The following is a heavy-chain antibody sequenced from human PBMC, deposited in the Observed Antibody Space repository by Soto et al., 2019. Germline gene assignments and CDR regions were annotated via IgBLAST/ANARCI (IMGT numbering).Heavy chain of an antibody. CDR3: VKGGITMVRGVLFAY. J-gene: IGHJ4*02. CDR1: VFTFITYA. Sequence: GGSLRLSCSSSVFTFITYAMHWVRQAPGKGLEYVSAISNNGGSTYYADSVKGRFTISRDNSKNTLYLQMSSLRTADTAIYYCVKGGITMVRGVLFAYWGQGTPVTVSS. CDR2: ISNNGGST. D-gene: IGHD3-10*01. V-gene: IGHV3-64D*06.